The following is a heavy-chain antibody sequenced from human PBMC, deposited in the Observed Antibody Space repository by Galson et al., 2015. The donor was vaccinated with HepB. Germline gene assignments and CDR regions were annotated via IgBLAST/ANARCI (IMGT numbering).Heavy chain of an antibody. D-gene: IGHD3-22*01. J-gene: IGHJ3*02. V-gene: IGHV1-69*13. CDR2: IIPIFGTA. Sequence: SVKVSCKASGGTFSSYAISWVRQAPGQGLEWMGGIIPIFGTANYAQKFQGRVTITADESTSTAYMELSSLRSEDTAVYYCASVPYYYDSSGYIDPDAFDIWGQGTMVTVSS. CDR1: GGTFSSYA. CDR3: ASVPYYYDSSGYIDPDAFDI.